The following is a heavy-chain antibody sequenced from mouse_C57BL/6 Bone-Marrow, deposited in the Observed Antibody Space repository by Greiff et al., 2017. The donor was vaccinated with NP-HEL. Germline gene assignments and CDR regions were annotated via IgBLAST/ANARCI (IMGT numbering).Heavy chain of an antibody. V-gene: IGHV5-4*01. J-gene: IGHJ3*01. CDR1: GFTFSSYA. Sequence: VQLKESGGGLVKPGGSLKLSCAASGFTFSSYAMSWVRQTPEKRLEWVATISDGGSYTYYPDNVQGRFTISRDNTKNNLYQQMSQLKSEDTAMNYCERDRCYCDYGVPYWGQGTLVTVSA. CDR2: ISDGGSYT. D-gene: IGHD2-4*01. CDR3: ERDRCYCDYGVPY.